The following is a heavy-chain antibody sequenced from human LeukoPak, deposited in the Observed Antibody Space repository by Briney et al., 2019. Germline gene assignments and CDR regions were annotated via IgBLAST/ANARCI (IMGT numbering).Heavy chain of an antibody. J-gene: IGHJ4*02. CDR2: IYYSGHT. D-gene: IGHD1-26*01. V-gene: IGHV4-39*01. Sequence: SETLSLTCTVSGAPITTSNHYWGWIRQNPGKTLEWIANIYYSGHTLYNPSLKSRALISVDTSSNQFSLRLTSVTAADTAVYYCAAPSGPTYYSPVDFWGQGTSVSVSS. CDR3: AAPSGPTYYSPVDF. CDR1: GAPITTSNHY.